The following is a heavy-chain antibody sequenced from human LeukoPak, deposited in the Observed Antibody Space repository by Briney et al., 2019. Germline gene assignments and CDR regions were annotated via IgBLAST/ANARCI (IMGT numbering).Heavy chain of an antibody. J-gene: IGHJ4*02. CDR3: ARGTYCSSTSCFTDY. Sequence: PGGSLRLSCAASGFTFSSYAMSWVRQAPGKGLEWIGEINHSGSTNYNPSLKSRVTISVDTSKNQFSLKLSSVTAADTAVYYCARGTYCSSTSCFTDYWGQGTLVTVSS. V-gene: IGHV4-34*01. CDR1: GFTFSSYA. D-gene: IGHD2-2*01. CDR2: INHSGST.